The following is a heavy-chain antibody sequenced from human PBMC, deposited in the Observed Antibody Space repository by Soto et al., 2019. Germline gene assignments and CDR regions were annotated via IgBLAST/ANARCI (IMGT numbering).Heavy chain of an antibody. CDR1: GGSISSGGYS. J-gene: IGHJ4*02. CDR2: IYHSGST. V-gene: IGHV4-30-2*01. D-gene: IGHD2-8*01. CDR3: ARGHDANND. Sequence: QVQLQESGSGLVKPSQTLSLTCAVSGGSISSGGYSWSWIRQPPGKVLEWIGYIYHSGSTYYNPSLKSRVTISMDTSKNQFSLKLNSGTAADTAVYYCARGHDANNDWGQGTLVTVS.